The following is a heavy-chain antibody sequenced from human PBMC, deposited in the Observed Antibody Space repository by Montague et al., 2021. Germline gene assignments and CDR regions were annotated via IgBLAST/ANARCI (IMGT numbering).Heavy chain of an antibody. CDR3: AHRQGGYDLWY. D-gene: IGHD5-12*01. Sequence: PAPVKPTQTLTLTCTFSGFSLSTSGVGVGWIRQPPGKALEWLALIYRDDDKRYSPSLKSRLTITKDTSKNQVVLTMTNMDPVDTATYYCAHRQGGYDLWYWGQGTLVTVSS. V-gene: IGHV2-5*02. CDR1: GFSLSTSGVG. CDR2: IYRDDDK. J-gene: IGHJ4*02.